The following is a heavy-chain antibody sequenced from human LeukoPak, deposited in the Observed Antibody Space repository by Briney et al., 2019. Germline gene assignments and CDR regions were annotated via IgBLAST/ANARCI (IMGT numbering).Heavy chain of an antibody. J-gene: IGHJ4*02. CDR2: ISSSSSYI. V-gene: IGHV3-21*01. Sequence: GGSLRLSCAASGFTFSSYSMNWVRQAPGKGLEWVSSISSSSSYIYYADSVKGRFTISRDNAKNSLYLQMNSLRAEDTAVYYCAREGITIFGVPYDYWGQGTLVTVSS. D-gene: IGHD3-3*01. CDR3: AREGITIFGVPYDY. CDR1: GFTFSSYS.